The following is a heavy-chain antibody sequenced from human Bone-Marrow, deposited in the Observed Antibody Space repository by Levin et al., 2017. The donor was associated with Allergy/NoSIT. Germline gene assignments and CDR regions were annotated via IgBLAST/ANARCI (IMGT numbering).Heavy chain of an antibody. J-gene: IGHJ4*02. Sequence: GESLKISCAASGFTFSSYWMHWVRQAPGKGLVWVSRINSDGSSTSYADSVKGRFTISRDNAKNTLYLQMNSLRAEDTAVYYCARAQTYYYDSSGYWVDYWGQGTLVTVSS. CDR2: INSDGSST. CDR1: GFTFSSYW. CDR3: ARAQTYYYDSSGYWVDY. V-gene: IGHV3-74*01. D-gene: IGHD3-22*01.